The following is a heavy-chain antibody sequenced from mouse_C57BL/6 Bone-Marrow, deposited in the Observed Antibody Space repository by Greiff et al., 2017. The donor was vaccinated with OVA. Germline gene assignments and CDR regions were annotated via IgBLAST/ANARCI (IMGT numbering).Heavy chain of an antibody. CDR1: GYTFTDYY. CDR2: INPYNGGT. CDR3: ARSGDDFDY. J-gene: IGHJ2*01. Sequence: VQLKQSGPVLVKPGASVKMSCKASGYTFTDYYMNWVKQSHGKSLEWIGVINPYNGGTSYNQKFKGKATLTVDKSSSTAYMELNSLTSEDSAVYYCARSGDDFDYWGQGTTLTVSS. V-gene: IGHV1-19*01. D-gene: IGHD3-1*01.